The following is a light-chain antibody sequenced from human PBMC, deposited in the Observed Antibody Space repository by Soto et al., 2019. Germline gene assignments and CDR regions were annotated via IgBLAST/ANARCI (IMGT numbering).Light chain of an antibody. CDR1: SNDVGGYNY. Sequence: QSVLTQPPSASGSPGQSVTISCTGTSNDVGGYNYVSWYQHHPDKAPKLIIYEVSKRPSGVPDRFSGSKSGNTAFLTVSGLQADDEADYHCSSYAGNNRVFGGGTKLTVL. CDR2: EVS. J-gene: IGLJ3*02. CDR3: SSYAGNNRV. V-gene: IGLV2-8*01.